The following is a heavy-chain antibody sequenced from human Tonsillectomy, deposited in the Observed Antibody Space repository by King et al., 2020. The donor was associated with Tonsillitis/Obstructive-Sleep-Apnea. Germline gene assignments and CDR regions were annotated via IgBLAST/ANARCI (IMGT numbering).Heavy chain of an antibody. CDR3: GRTAPIDTNYGAAQHDDY. V-gene: IGHV3-48*03. J-gene: IGHJ4*02. CDR2: ISSSGSTI. CDR1: GFTFSSYE. D-gene: IGHD3-3*01. Sequence: VQLVESGGGLVQPGGSLRLSCAASGFTFSSYEMNWVRQAPGKGLEWMSYISSSGSTIYYADSVKGRFTISRDNAKNSLYPQMNSLRAEDTAVYYCGRTAPIDTNYGAAQHDDYWGQGTLVTVSS.